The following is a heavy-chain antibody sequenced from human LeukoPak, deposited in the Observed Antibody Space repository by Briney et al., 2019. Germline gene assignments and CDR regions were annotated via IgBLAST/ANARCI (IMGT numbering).Heavy chain of an antibody. D-gene: IGHD1-26*01. CDR3: AARSSGNPYF. CDR1: GLTLSNYW. CDR2: IKQDGSEK. V-gene: IGHV3-7*03. Sequence: GGSLRLSCTASGLTLSNYWMIWVRQAPGKGLQWVAKIKQDGSEKYYVDSVKGRFTISRDNAENSLYLQMNSPRVEDTAVYYCAARSSGNPYFWGQGTLVTVSS. J-gene: IGHJ4*02.